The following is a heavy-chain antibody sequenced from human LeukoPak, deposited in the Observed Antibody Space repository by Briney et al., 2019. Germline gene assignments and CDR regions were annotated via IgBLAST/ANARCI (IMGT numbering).Heavy chain of an antibody. CDR2: IYPGDSDT. V-gene: IGHV5-51*01. CDR3: ARHGAYYGSGLDY. J-gene: IGHJ4*02. Sequence: GESLKISCKGSGYSFTNYWIGWVRQMPGKGLEWMGIIYPGDSDTRYSPSFQGQVTIPADKSISTAYLQWSSLKASDTAMYYCARHGAYYGSGLDYWGQGTLVTVSS. D-gene: IGHD3-10*01. CDR1: GYSFTNYW.